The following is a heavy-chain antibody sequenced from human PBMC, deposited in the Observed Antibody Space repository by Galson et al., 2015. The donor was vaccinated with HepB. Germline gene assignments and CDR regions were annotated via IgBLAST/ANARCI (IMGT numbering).Heavy chain of an antibody. CDR2: IIPILGIA. V-gene: IGHV1-69*02. J-gene: IGHJ6*02. CDR1: GGTFSSYT. Sequence: SVKVSCKASGGTFSSYTISWVRQAPGQGLEWMGRIIPILGIANYAQKFQGRVTITADKSTSTAYMELSSLRSEDTAVYYCARGGIYSGYARQDYYYYGMDVWGQGTTVTVPS. D-gene: IGHD5-12*01. CDR3: ARGGIYSGYARQDYYYYGMDV.